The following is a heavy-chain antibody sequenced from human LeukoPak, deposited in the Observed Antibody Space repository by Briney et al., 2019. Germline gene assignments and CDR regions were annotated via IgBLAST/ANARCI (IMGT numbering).Heavy chain of an antibody. CDR2: IKQDGSHK. J-gene: IGHJ6*03. V-gene: IGHV3-7*01. CDR1: GLIFSSYT. CDR3: ARATWDPNYYYYMDV. Sequence: GGSLRLSCAAYGLIFSSYTMNWVRQAPGKGLEWVANIKQDGSHKNYVDSVKGRFTISRDNAKNSLFLQMNSLRAEDTAVYYCARATWDPNYYYYMDVWGKGTTVTISS. D-gene: IGHD1-26*01.